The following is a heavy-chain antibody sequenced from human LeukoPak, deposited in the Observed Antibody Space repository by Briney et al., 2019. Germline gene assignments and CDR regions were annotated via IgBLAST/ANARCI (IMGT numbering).Heavy chain of an antibody. CDR3: ARGGDYPFDY. Sequence: GGSLRLSCAASGFTFSSYWMHWVRQAPEKGLVWVSRSNSDGSSTNYADSVKGRFTISRDNAKNTLYLQMNSLRAEDTAVYYCARGGDYPFDYWGQGTLVTVSS. V-gene: IGHV3-74*01. D-gene: IGHD4-17*01. CDR2: SNSDGSST. CDR1: GFTFSSYW. J-gene: IGHJ4*02.